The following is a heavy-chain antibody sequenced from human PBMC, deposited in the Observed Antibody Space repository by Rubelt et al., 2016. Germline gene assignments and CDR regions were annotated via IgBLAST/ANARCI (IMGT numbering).Heavy chain of an antibody. J-gene: IGHJ4*02. D-gene: IGHD3-22*01. CDR2: IYYSGST. V-gene: IGHV4-39*07. CDR3: ARYARIITYFDY. CDR1: GGSISSSSYY. Sequence: QLQLQESGPGLVKPSETLSLTCTVSGGSISSSSYYWGWIRQPPGKGLEWIGSIYYSGSTYYNPSLKSRVTISVDTSKNQFSLKLSSVTAADTAVYYCARYARIITYFDYWGQGTLVTVSS.